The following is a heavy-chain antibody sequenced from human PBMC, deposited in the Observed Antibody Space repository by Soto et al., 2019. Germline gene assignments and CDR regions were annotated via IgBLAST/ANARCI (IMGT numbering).Heavy chain of an antibody. D-gene: IGHD3-16*01. CDR1: GGSISSYY. V-gene: IGHV4-59*01. CDR2: IFDSGST. J-gene: IGHJ5*01. Sequence: QVQLQESGPGLVKPSETLSLTCTVAGGSISSYYWSWIRQPPGKGLEWIGFIFDSGSTSYTPSLKSRVTISIDKSEYQFSLELNSVTAADTAVYYCESMIVDPVLSFDSWGQGTLVAVSS. CDR3: ESMIVDPVLSFDS.